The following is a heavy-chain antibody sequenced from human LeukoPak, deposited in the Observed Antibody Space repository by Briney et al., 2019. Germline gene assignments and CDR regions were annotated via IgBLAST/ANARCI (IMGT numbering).Heavy chain of an antibody. J-gene: IGHJ6*03. CDR2: ISGSGGST. CDR3: AKGHIAVADHYYYMDV. CDR1: GFTFSSYA. Sequence: QTGGSLRLSCAASGFTFSSYAMSWVRQAPGKRLEWVSAISGSGGSTYYADSVKGRFTISRDNSKNTLYLQMNSLRAEDTAVYYCAKGHIAVADHYYYMDVWGKGTTVTVSS. D-gene: IGHD6-19*01. V-gene: IGHV3-23*01.